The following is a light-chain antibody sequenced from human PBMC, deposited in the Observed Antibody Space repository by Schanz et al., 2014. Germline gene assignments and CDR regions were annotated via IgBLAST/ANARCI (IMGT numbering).Light chain of an antibody. Sequence: EIVLTQSPGTLSLSPGERATLSCRASQSVRSSYLAWYQHKPGQAPRLIIYGTSNRATGIPDRFSGSGSGTDFTLTISRLEPEDFAVYYCQQYDLFTFGPGTKVDIK. J-gene: IGKJ3*01. CDR3: QQYDLFT. V-gene: IGKV3-20*01. CDR2: GTS. CDR1: QSVRSSY.